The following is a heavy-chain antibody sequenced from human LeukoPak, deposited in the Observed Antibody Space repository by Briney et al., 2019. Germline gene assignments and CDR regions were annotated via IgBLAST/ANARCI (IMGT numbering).Heavy chain of an antibody. Sequence: SSETLSLTCAVSGYSISSGYYWGWLRQPPGKGLEGIGSIYHSGSTYYNPSLKSRVTISVDTSKNQFSLEVSSVTAADTAVYYCANYYDLWSGPRDWGQGTLVTVSS. CDR1: GYSISSGYY. CDR3: ANYYDLWSGPRD. CDR2: IYHSGST. V-gene: IGHV4-38-2*01. J-gene: IGHJ4*02. D-gene: IGHD3-3*01.